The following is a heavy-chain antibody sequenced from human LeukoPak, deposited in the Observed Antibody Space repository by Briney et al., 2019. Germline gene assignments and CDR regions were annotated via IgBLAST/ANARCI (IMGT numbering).Heavy chain of an antibody. CDR1: GGSISSSNW. D-gene: IGHD6-13*01. V-gene: IGHV4-4*02. CDR2: IYHSGST. J-gene: IGHJ4*02. Sequence: PSETLSLTCAVSGGSISSSNWWSWVRQPPGKGLEWIGEIYHSGSTNYNPSLKSRVTISVDKSKNQFSLKLSSVTAADTAVYYCARVVYSSSWYAVDYWGQGTLVTVSS. CDR3: ARVVYSSSWYAVDY.